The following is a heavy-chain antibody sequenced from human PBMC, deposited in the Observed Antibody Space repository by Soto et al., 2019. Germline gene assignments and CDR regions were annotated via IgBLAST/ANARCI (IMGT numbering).Heavy chain of an antibody. Sequence: EVQVLESGGGLVQPGGSLRLSCAASGFTFSSYAMSWVRQAPGKGLEWVSAISGSGDSTRYADSVQGRFTISRDTSKHTLYLQMNSLRAEDTAVYYCAIFYYGDYSYYCYGMDVWGQGTRVTVSS. CDR1: GFTFSSYA. CDR2: ISGSGDST. CDR3: AIFYYGDYSYYCYGMDV. V-gene: IGHV3-23*01. J-gene: IGHJ6*02. D-gene: IGHD4-17*01.